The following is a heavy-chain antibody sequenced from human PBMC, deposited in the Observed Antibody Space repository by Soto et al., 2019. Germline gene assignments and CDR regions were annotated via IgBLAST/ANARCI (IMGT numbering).Heavy chain of an antibody. Sequence: SETRCPPSTVSGGFLSHATYYWSWIRQDQGKDLDWVGYIYYTGTTYYSPSLESRVAISVATSQNLFSLKLGAVTAEGKAVYYCARAYIRRCVDRTCPGRFDPCGQGTLGT. D-gene: IGHD3-22*01. V-gene: IGHV4-31*03. CDR3: ARAYIRRCVDRTCPGRFDP. CDR1: GGFLSHATYY. J-gene: IGHJ5*02. CDR2: IYYTGTT.